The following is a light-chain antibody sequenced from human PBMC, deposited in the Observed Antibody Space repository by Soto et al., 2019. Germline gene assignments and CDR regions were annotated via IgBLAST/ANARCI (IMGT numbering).Light chain of an antibody. Sequence: IQLTQSPSSLSASVGDRVTVNCRASQGIGTYLVWYQQKSGKAPTVLIYASSTLQTGVPSRFSGSGSGTDFSLTISSLHPEDVATYYCQQVDSYPRTFGQGTKV. V-gene: IGKV1-9*01. CDR3: QQVDSYPRT. J-gene: IGKJ1*01. CDR1: QGIGTY. CDR2: ASS.